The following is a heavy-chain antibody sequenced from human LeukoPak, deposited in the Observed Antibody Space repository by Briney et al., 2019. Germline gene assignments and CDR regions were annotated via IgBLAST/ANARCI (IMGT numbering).Heavy chain of an antibody. CDR1: GFTFSSYA. CDR2: ISGSGGST. D-gene: IGHD3-22*01. V-gene: IGHV3-23*01. J-gene: IGHJ3*02. Sequence: GGSLRLSCAASGFTFSSYAMSWVRQAPGKGLEWVSVISGSGGSTYYADSVKGRFTISRDNSKNTLYLQMNSLRAEDTAVYYCAKIHYYDSSIPRGHDAFDIWGQGTMVTVSS. CDR3: AKIHYYDSSIPRGHDAFDI.